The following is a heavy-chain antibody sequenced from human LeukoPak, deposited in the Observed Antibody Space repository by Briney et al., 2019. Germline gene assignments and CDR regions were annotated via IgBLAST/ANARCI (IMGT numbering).Heavy chain of an antibody. CDR3: ARDAARLGLVVVAATFDY. J-gene: IGHJ4*02. CDR2: ISSSSSYI. D-gene: IGHD2-15*01. V-gene: IGHV3-21*01. CDR1: GFTFSSYS. Sequence: PGGSLRLSCAASGFTFSSYSMNWVRQAPGKGLEWFSSISSSSSYIYYADSVKGRFTISRDNAKNSLYLQMNSLRAEDTAVYYCARDAARLGLVVVAATFDYWGQGTLVTVSS.